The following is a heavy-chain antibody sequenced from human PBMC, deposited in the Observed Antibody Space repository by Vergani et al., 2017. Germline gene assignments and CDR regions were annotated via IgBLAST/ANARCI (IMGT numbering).Heavy chain of an antibody. Sequence: EVQLVESGGGLVQPGGSLRLSCAASGFTFSSYWMSWVRQAPGKGLEWVTNIKKDGSEKYYVDSVKGRFTISRDNAKNSLYLQMNSLRAEDTAVYYCARGGQRWLQLIGDWGQGTLVTVSS. CDR1: GFTFSSYW. CDR2: IKKDGSEK. D-gene: IGHD5-24*01. CDR3: ARGGQRWLQLIGD. V-gene: IGHV3-7*01. J-gene: IGHJ4*02.